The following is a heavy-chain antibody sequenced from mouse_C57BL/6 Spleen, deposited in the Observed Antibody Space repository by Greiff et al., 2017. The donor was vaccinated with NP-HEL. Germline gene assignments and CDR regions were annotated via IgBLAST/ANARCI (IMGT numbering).Heavy chain of an antibody. J-gene: IGHJ4*01. D-gene: IGHD2-5*01. V-gene: IGHV5-17*01. CDR2: ISSGSSTI. Sequence: EVKLVESGGGLVKPGGSLKLSCAASGFTFSDYGMHWVRQAPEKGLEWVAYISSGSSTIYYAVTVKGRFTISRDNAKNTLFLQMTSLRSEDTAMYYCARGDSNYEGYAMDYWGQGTSVTVSS. CDR3: ARGDSNYEGYAMDY. CDR1: GFTFSDYG.